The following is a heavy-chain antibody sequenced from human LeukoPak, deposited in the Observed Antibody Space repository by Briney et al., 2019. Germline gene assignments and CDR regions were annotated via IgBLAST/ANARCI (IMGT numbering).Heavy chain of an antibody. CDR2: ISAYNGNT. D-gene: IGHD6-13*01. CDR1: GYTFTSYG. Sequence: ASVKVSCKASGYTFTSYGISWVRQAPGQGLEWMGWISAYNGNTNYAQKLQGRVTMTTDTSTSTAYMELRSLRSDDTAVYYCARDRRAIATAGAYYFDYWGQGILVTVSS. V-gene: IGHV1-18*01. CDR3: ARDRRAIATAGAYYFDY. J-gene: IGHJ4*02.